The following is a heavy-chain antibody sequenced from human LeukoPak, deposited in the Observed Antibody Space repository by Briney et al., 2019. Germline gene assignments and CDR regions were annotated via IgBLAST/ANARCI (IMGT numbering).Heavy chain of an antibody. Sequence: GGSLRLSCVASGFTFSSYAMNWVRQAPGKGLEWVSAISSSDGSTYYADSVKGRSTISRDNSKNTVYLQMNSLRAEDTAVYYCAKPLHYGHFGKFDSGGQGTLVTVSS. CDR1: GFTFSSYA. V-gene: IGHV3-23*01. CDR2: ISSSDGST. J-gene: IGHJ4*02. D-gene: IGHD4-17*01. CDR3: AKPLHYGHFGKFDS.